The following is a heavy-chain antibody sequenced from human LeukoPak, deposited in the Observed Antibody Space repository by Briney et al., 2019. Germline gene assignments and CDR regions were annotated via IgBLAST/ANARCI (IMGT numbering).Heavy chain of an antibody. CDR1: GYTFTGYY. CDR3: ARTIAAADPADY. V-gene: IGHV1-2*02. J-gene: IGHJ4*02. D-gene: IGHD6-13*01. Sequence: ASVKVSCKAYGYTFTGYYMHWVRQAPGQGLEWMGWINPNSGGTNYAQKFQGRVTMTRDTSISTAYMEPSRLRSDDTAVYYCARTIAAADPADYWGQGTLVTVSS. CDR2: INPNSGGT.